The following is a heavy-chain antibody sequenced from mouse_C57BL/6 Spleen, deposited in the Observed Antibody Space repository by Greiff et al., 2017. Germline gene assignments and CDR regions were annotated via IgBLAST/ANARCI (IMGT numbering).Heavy chain of an antibody. J-gene: IGHJ2*01. D-gene: IGHD1-1*01. CDR3: ARDYYGSSHYFDY. Sequence: QVQLQQSGPELVKPGASVKISCKASGYAFSSSWMNWVKQRPGKGLEWIGRVYPGDGDTNYNGKVKGKATLTADKSSSTAYMQLSSLTSEDSAVYFCARDYYGSSHYFDYWGQGTTLTVSS. V-gene: IGHV1-82*01. CDR1: GYAFSSSW. CDR2: VYPGDGDT.